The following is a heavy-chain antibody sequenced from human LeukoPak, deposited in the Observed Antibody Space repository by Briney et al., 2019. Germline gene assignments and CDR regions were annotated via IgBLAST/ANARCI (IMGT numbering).Heavy chain of an antibody. CDR1: GGSFSGYY. D-gene: IGHD6-13*01. CDR3: ARGYSSSPPPKNYYYYYYMDV. V-gene: IGHV4-34*01. J-gene: IGHJ6*03. CDR2: INHSGST. Sequence: SETLSLTCTVYGGSFSGYYWSWIRQPPGKGLEWIGEINHSGSTNYNPSLKSRVTISVDTSKNQFSLKLSSVTAADTAVYYCARGYSSSPPPKNYYYYYYMDVWGKGTTVTVPS.